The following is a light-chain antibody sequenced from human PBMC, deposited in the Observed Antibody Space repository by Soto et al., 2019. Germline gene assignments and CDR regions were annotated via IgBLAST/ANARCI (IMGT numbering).Light chain of an antibody. CDR3: LQHKTFPWT. Sequence: DIQVTQSPSSLSASVGDRVTITCRASQDIGNDLGWYQQEPGKAPRRLIYSASNVQSGVPSRFSGSRSGTELTLTISSLQPEDFVTYHCLQHKTFPWTFGQGTKVEMK. CDR1: QDIGND. V-gene: IGKV1-17*01. J-gene: IGKJ1*01. CDR2: SAS.